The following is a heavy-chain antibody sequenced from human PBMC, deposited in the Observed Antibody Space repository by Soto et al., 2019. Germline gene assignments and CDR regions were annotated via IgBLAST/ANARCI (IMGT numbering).Heavy chain of an antibody. D-gene: IGHD6-13*01. Sequence: PSETLSLTCTVSGGSISSGGYYWSRIRQHPGKGLEWIGYIYYSGSTYYNPSLKSRVTISVDTSKNQFSLKLSSVTAADTAVYYCASGGGRAAAGRFDYWGQGTLVTVSS. CDR3: ASGGGRAAAGRFDY. V-gene: IGHV4-31*03. J-gene: IGHJ4*02. CDR1: GGSISSGGYY. CDR2: IYYSGST.